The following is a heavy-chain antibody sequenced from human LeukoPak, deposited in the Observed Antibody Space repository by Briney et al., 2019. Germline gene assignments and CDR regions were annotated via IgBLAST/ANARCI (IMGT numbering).Heavy chain of an antibody. CDR2: ISGDGTST. Sequence: GGSLRLSCAASGFAFSDYGIHWVRQVPGKGLEWVSLISGDGTSTYYGDSVKGRFTISRDNSKNSLYLQMDSLTTEDTALYYCAKDTRGEVTSTKVRGVVRKTYYYYYGMDVWGQGTTVTVSS. J-gene: IGHJ6*02. CDR3: AKDTRGEVTSTKVRGVVRKTYYYYYGMDV. D-gene: IGHD3-10*01. CDR1: GFAFSDYG. V-gene: IGHV3-43*02.